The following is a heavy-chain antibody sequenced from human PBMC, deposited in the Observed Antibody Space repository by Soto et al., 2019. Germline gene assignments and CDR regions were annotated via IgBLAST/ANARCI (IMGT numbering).Heavy chain of an antibody. CDR1: GYTFASYA. J-gene: IGHJ4*02. Sequence: QVQLVQSRAEVKKPAASVKVSCKASGYTFASYAISRMRQAPGQGLAWMGWISAYNGNTNYGQKLQDRATMTTDTSTSTACMQLRSLRSEDTAVYYCARDPPPPDYWGQGTLVTVSS. V-gene: IGHV1-18*01. CDR2: ISAYNGNT. CDR3: ARDPPPPDY.